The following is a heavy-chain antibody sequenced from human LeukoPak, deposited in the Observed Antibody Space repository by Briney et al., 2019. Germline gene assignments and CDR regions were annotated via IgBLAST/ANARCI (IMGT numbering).Heavy chain of an antibody. J-gene: IGHJ4*02. D-gene: IGHD6-13*01. CDR3: ARDPSFPSSSWHYFDY. CDR1: GFTFSSYA. Sequence: GGSLRLSCAASGFTFSSYAMHWVRQAPGKGLEWVAVISYDGSNKYYADSVKGRFTISRDNAKNSLYLQMNSLRAEDTAVYYCARDPSFPSSSWHYFDYWGQGTLVTVSS. CDR2: ISYDGSNK. V-gene: IGHV3-30*03.